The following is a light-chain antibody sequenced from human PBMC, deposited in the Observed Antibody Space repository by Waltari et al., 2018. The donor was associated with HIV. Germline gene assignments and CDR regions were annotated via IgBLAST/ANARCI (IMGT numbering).Light chain of an antibody. CDR1: QSIATN. CDR3: QQFNNWPLT. CDR2: GAS. V-gene: IGKV3-15*01. Sequence: EIVMTQSPATLSVSPGARATLSCRASQSIATNLAWYQQKAGQAPRLLVFGASSRATGGPARFSGSGSGTEFTLSITSLQSEDVAIYYCQQFNNWPLTFGGGTKVEIK. J-gene: IGKJ4*01.